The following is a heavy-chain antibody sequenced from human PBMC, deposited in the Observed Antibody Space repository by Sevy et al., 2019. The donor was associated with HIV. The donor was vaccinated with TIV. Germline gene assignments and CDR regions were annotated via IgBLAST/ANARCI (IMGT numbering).Heavy chain of an antibody. V-gene: IGHV3-15*01. CDR1: GFTFSNAW. CDR3: RSYYYDTSGYSGPYYFDY. Sequence: GGSLRLSCAASGFTFSNAWMSWVRQAPGKGREWVGRIKSKTDGGKTHYAAPVKGELTILRDDSKNTLYLQMNSLKTEDTAVYYCRSYYYDTSGYSGPYYFDYWGQGTLVTVSS. D-gene: IGHD3-22*01. J-gene: IGHJ4*02. CDR2: IKSKTDGGKT.